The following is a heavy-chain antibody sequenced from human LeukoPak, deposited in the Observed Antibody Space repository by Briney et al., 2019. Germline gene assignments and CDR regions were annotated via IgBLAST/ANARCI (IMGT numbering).Heavy chain of an antibody. J-gene: IGHJ6*04. CDR2: IYASGST. CDR1: GGSISSGSYY. Sequence: SQTLSLTCTVSGGSISSGSYYWSWIRQPAGKGLEWIGRIYASGSTNYNPSLKSRVTISVDTSKNQFSLKLSSVTAADTAVCYCARKGDVWGKGTTVTVSS. CDR3: ARKGDV. V-gene: IGHV4-61*02.